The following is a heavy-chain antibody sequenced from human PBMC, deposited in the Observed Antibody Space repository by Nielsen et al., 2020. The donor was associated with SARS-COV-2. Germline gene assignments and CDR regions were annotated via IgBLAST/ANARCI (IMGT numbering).Heavy chain of an antibody. Sequence: WIRQPPGKGLEWVAVISYDGSNKYYADSVKGRFTISRDNSKSTLYLQMNSLRADDTAVYYCARGPYTRYGMDVWGQGTTVTVSS. V-gene: IGHV3-30*04. D-gene: IGHD4-11*01. CDR3: ARGPYTRYGMDV. J-gene: IGHJ6*02. CDR2: ISYDGSNK.